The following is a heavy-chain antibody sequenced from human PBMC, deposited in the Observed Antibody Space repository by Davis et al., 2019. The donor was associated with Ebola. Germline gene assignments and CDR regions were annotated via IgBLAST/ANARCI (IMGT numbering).Heavy chain of an antibody. Sequence: GGSLRLSCAASGFTFSSYAMSWVRQAPGKGLEWVSYISSSGSTIYYADSVKGRFTISRDNAKNSLCLQMNSLRDEDTAMYYCARGYSYGNYYYYSLDVWGQGTTVTVSS. V-gene: IGHV3-48*02. J-gene: IGHJ6*02. CDR1: GFTFSSYA. CDR3: ARGYSYGNYYYYSLDV. CDR2: ISSSGSTI. D-gene: IGHD5-18*01.